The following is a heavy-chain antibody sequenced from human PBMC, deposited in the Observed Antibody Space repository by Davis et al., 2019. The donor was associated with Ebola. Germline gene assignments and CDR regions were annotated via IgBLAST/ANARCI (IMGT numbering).Heavy chain of an antibody. D-gene: IGHD4-17*01. CDR1: GFTFSSYG. V-gene: IGHV3-30*02. Sequence: PGGSLRLSCAASGFTFSSYGMHWVRQAPGKGLEWVAVIWYDGSNKYYADSVKGRFTISRDNSKNTLYLQMNSLRAEDTAVYYCAKISSTVTTGYWGQGTLVTVSS. J-gene: IGHJ4*02. CDR2: IWYDGSNK. CDR3: AKISSTVTTGY.